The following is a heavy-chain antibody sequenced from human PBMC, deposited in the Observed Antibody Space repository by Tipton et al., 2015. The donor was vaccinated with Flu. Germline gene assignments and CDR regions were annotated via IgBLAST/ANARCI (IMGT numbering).Heavy chain of an antibody. CDR2: IFYNGST. V-gene: IGHV4-59*01. CDR1: GGSISSYY. CDR3: ARTTYDYTNYGTPGAYGMDV. D-gene: IGHD4-11*01. Sequence: GLVKPSETLSLTCTVSGGSISSYYWSWIRQPPGKGLEWIGYIFYNGSTNYNPSLKSRVTISVDTSKNQFSLKLSSVTAADTAVYFCARTTYDYTNYGTPGAYGMDVWSQGTTVTVSS. J-gene: IGHJ6*02.